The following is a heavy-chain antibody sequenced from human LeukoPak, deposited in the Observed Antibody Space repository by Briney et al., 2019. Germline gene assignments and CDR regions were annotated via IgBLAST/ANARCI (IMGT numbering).Heavy chain of an antibody. CDR3: ARERKQWLEVNDAFDI. Sequence: PSQTLSLTCTASGGSISSGSYYWSWIRQPAGKGLEWIGRIYTSGSTNYNPSLKSRVTISVDTSKNQFSLKLSSVTAADTAVYYCARERKQWLEVNDAFDIWGQGTMVTVSS. J-gene: IGHJ3*02. CDR1: GGSISSGSYY. D-gene: IGHD6-19*01. V-gene: IGHV4-61*02. CDR2: IYTSGST.